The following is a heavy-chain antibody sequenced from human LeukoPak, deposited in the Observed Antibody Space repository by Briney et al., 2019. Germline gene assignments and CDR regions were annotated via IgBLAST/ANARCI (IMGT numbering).Heavy chain of an antibody. CDR2: IYTSGST. V-gene: IGHV4-61*02. CDR1: GGSISSGSYY. Sequence: SETLSLTCTVSGGSISSGSYYWSWIRQPAGKGLEWIGRIYTSGSTNYNPSLKSRVTISVDTSKNQFSLKLSSVTAADTAMYYCARVVTRFWYFDLWGRGTLVTVSS. J-gene: IGHJ2*01. CDR3: ARVVTRFWYFDL. D-gene: IGHD4-23*01.